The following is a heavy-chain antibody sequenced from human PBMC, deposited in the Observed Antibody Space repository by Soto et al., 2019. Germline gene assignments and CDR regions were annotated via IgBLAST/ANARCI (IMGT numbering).Heavy chain of an antibody. CDR3: ARARVSTPRLEDPFDI. D-gene: IGHD5-12*01. CDR2: IYPGDSDS. J-gene: IGHJ3*02. CDR1: GYSFTTYW. Sequence: PGESLKISCKGSGYSFTTYWLAWVRQMPGKGLEYIGIIYPGDSDSRYSTAFQGQVTISADKSINTACLQWTSLKASDTAIYYCARARVSTPRLEDPFDIWGQGTRVTVSS. V-gene: IGHV5-51*01.